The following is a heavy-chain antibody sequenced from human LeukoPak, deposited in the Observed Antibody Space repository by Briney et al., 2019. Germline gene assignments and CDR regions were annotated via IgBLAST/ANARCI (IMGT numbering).Heavy chain of an antibody. V-gene: IGHV4-59*13. CDR2: IYNSGST. Sequence: PSETLSLTCTVSGGSISIYYWNWIRQPPGKRLEWIGSIYNSGSTTYNPSLKSRVTISGDTSKNQFSLKLSSVTAADTADYYCTRDRELGFWGQGTLVTVSS. CDR3: TRDRELGF. D-gene: IGHD1-26*01. J-gene: IGHJ4*02. CDR1: GGSISIYY.